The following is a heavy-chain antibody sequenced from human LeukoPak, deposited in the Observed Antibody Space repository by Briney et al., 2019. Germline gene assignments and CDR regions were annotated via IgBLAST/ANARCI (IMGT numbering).Heavy chain of an antibody. CDR1: GFTFSSYG. D-gene: IGHD1-26*01. J-gene: IGHJ6*03. Sequence: PGGSLRLSCAASGFTFSSYGMHWVRQAPGKGLEWVAFIRYDGSNKYYADSVKGRFTISRDNSKNTLFLQMNSLRVEDTAVYYCAKHPGDFTGIVNYYYMDVWGKGTTVTVSS. V-gene: IGHV3-30*02. CDR3: AKHPGDFTGIVNYYYMDV. CDR2: IRYDGSNK.